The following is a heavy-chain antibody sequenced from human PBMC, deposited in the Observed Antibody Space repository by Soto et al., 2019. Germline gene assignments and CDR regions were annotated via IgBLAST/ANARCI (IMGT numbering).Heavy chain of an antibody. Sequence: PSQTLSLTCAISGDSVSSNSAAWNWIRQSPSRGLKWLGRTYYRSKWYNDYAVSVKSRITINPDTSKNQFSLQLNSVTPEDTAVYYCARDISWETSGGSCYGSFDYWGQGTLVTVSS. CDR1: GDSVSSNSAA. D-gene: IGHD2-15*01. CDR3: ARDISWETSGGSCYGSFDY. V-gene: IGHV6-1*01. CDR2: TYYRSKWYN. J-gene: IGHJ4*02.